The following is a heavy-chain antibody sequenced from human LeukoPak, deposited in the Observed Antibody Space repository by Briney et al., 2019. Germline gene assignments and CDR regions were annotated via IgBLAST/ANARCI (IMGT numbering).Heavy chain of an antibody. V-gene: IGHV4-4*07. CDR1: GGSISSYY. CDR2: IYTSGST. D-gene: IGHD2-15*01. CDR3: ARDAPLGYCSGGSCPNGLDY. J-gene: IGHJ4*02. Sequence: SETLSLTCTVSGGSISSYYWSWIRQPAGKGLEWIWRIYTSGSTNYNPSLKSRVTMSVDTSKNQFSLKLSSVTAADTAVDYCARDAPLGYCSGGSCPNGLDYWGQGTLVTVSS.